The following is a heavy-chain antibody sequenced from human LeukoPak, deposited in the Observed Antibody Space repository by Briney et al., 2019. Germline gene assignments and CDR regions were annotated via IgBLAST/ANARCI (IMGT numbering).Heavy chain of an antibody. CDR3: ARDRRDTDGDYLTYYYYGMDV. CDR1: GFTFSSYG. J-gene: IGHJ6*02. D-gene: IGHD4-17*01. Sequence: LSGGSLRLSCAASGFTFSSYGMHWVRQAPGKGLEWVAVIWYDGSNKYYADSVKGRFTISRDNSKNTLYLQMNSLRAEDTAVYYCARDRRDTDGDYLTYYYYGMDVWGQGTTVTVSS. V-gene: IGHV3-33*01. CDR2: IWYDGSNK.